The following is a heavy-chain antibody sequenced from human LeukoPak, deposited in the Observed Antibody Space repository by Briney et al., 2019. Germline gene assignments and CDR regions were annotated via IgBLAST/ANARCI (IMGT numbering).Heavy chain of an antibody. J-gene: IGHJ6*03. CDR2: LYTGIT. D-gene: IGHD3-22*01. CDR1: GGSISSIVSY. V-gene: IGHV4-39*07. CDR3: VREGMYYYDSRGPGNYYYYMDV. Sequence: SETLSLTCTVSGGSISSIVSYWGWLRQPPGKGLEWIGSLYTGITYYNPSLKSRVTLSLDTSKNQFSLNLSSVTAADTAVYYCVREGMYYYDSRGPGNYYYYMDVWGKGTTVTVSS.